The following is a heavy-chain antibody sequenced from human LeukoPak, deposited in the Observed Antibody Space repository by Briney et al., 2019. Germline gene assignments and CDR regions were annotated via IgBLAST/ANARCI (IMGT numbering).Heavy chain of an antibody. D-gene: IGHD6-6*01. CDR3: ARDKYSSSSVAFDI. CDR2: ISSSSHI. Sequence: GGSLRRSCAASGFTCSSYSMNWVRHAPGKGLEWVSSISSSSHIYYADSVKGRFTISRDNAKNSLYLQMNSRRAEDTALYYCARDKYSSSSVAFDIWGQGTMVTVSS. V-gene: IGHV3-21*01. J-gene: IGHJ3*02. CDR1: GFTCSSYS.